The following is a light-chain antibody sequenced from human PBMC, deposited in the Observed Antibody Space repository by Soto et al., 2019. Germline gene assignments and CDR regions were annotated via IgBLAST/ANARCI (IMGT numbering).Light chain of an antibody. V-gene: IGKV1-5*03. J-gene: IGKJ2*01. CDR2: KAS. Sequence: DIQMTQSPSTLSASVGDRVTITCRASQTISSWLAWYQQKPGKAPKLLIYKASSLDSGVPSRFSGSGSGTEFTLTISSRQPDDFATYYCQQYNSYHTFGQGTKLEIK. CDR3: QQYNSYHT. CDR1: QTISSW.